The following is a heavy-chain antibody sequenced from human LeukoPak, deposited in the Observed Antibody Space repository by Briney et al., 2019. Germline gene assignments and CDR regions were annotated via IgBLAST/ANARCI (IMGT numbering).Heavy chain of an antibody. J-gene: IGHJ4*02. D-gene: IGHD3-22*01. CDR3: ARREYGYDSSGYEGY. CDR2: IDPRDSYT. Sequence: GESLKISCKCSRYSFTSCWISWVRQMPGKGLEWMGRIDPRDSYTNYSPPFQGHVTISADKSISTAYLPWSSLKASDTAMYYCARREYGYDSSGYEGYWGQGTLVTVSS. CDR1: RYSFTSCW. V-gene: IGHV5-10-1*01.